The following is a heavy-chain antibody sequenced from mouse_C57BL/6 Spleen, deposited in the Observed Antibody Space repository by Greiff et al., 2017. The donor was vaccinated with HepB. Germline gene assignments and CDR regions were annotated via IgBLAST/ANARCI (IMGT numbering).Heavy chain of an antibody. CDR3: AKGPSYPLRGYFDV. CDR2: INPNNGGT. D-gene: IGHD2-12*01. J-gene: IGHJ1*03. CDR1: GYTFTDYY. V-gene: IGHV1-26*01. Sequence: EVQLQQSGPELVKPGASVKISCKASGYTFTDYYMNWVKQSHGKSLEWIGDINPNNGGTSYNQKFKGKATLTVDKSSSTAYMELRSLTSEDSAVYYCAKGPSYPLRGYFDVWGTGTTVTVSS.